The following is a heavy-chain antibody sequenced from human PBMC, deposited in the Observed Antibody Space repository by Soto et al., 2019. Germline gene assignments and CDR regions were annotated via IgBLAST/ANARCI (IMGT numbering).Heavy chain of an antibody. V-gene: IGHV4-39*02. CDR3: VYFS. Sequence: SETLSLTCTVSGGSIISSTYYWGWIRQPPGKGLEWIGSIHYSGSTYYNPSLNSRVTISLDTSKNHLSLKLTSVNAADTAVYYCVYFSWGLGTQVTVCS. CDR2: IHYSGST. D-gene: IGHD3-3*01. J-gene: IGHJ4*02. CDR1: GGSIISSTYY.